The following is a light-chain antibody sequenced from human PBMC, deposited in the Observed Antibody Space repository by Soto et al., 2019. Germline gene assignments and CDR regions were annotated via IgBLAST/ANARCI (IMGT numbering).Light chain of an antibody. CDR3: LQSDTSPRT. Sequence: EIVLTQSPGTLSLSTGERATLSCRASQSVSSNYLASYQQKRGQAPRLLIYGASSRATGIPTRFSGSGSGTDFTLTISRLEPEDFAVYHFLQSDTSPRTFGQGTKVDI. J-gene: IGKJ1*01. CDR2: GAS. V-gene: IGKV3-20*01. CDR1: QSVSSNY.